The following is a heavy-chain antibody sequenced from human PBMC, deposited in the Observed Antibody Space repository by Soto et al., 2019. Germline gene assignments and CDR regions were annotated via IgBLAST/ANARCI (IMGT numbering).Heavy chain of an antibody. Sequence: QVQLVESGGGVVQPGRSLRLSCAASGFTFSSYAMHWVRQAPGKGLEWVAVISYDGSNKYYADSVKGRFTISRDNSKNTLYLQMNSLRAEDTAVYYCARDLVSGSAADHQPTLYGMDVWVQGTTVTVSS. J-gene: IGHJ6*02. CDR1: GFTFSSYA. V-gene: IGHV3-30-3*01. D-gene: IGHD6-13*01. CDR3: ARDLVSGSAADHQPTLYGMDV. CDR2: ISYDGSNK.